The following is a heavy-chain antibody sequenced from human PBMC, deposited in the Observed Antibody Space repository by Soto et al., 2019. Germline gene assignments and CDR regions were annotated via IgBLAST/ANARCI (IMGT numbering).Heavy chain of an antibody. CDR1: GGTFSDFT. Sequence: SVKVSCKASGGTFSDFTINWVRQAPGQRLEWMGGIIPIFDTANYAENFQGRVTITADESTSTSFMEVSSLRSEDTAVYYCARNGTLTGYSYGMDVWGQGTMVTASS. J-gene: IGHJ6*02. CDR2: IIPIFDTA. V-gene: IGHV1-69*13. CDR3: ARNGTLTGYSYGMDV. D-gene: IGHD1-1*01.